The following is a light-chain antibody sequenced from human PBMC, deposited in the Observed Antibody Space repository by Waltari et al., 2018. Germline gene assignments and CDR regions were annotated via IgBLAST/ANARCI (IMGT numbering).Light chain of an antibody. CDR1: ALPKQY. J-gene: IGLJ2*01. V-gene: IGLV3-25*03. CDR2: KDR. Sequence: SYELTQSPSVLVSPGQTARITCSGDALPKQYGYWYQQKSGQAPVLVIYKDRERPSGIPERFSGSSSGTTVTLTISGVQAEDEADYYCQSAGSSVTSVLFGGGTKLTVL. CDR3: QSAGSSVTSVL.